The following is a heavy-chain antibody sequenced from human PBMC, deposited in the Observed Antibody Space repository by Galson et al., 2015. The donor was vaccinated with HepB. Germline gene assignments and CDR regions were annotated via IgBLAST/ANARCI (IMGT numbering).Heavy chain of an antibody. CDR1: GGTFSNYA. CDR3: ATRAFCGGDCHALDS. D-gene: IGHD2-21*02. J-gene: IGHJ5*01. CDR2: FSPVFGTA. V-gene: IGHV1-69*06. Sequence: SVKVSCKASGGTFSNYAFSWVRQAPGQGLEWMGSFSPVFGTANYADKFQGRLTITADRSTSAGYMELSSLRSDDTAVYYCATRAFCGGDCHALDSWGQGTLLIVS.